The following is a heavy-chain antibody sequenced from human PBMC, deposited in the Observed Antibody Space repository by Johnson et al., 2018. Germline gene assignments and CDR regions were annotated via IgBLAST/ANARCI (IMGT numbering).Heavy chain of an antibody. CDR3: ASSSDYCDYNFQH. CDR1: GFIFSDYY. CDR2: ISSSGST. Sequence: VQLVESGGGLVKPGGSLRLSCSASGFIFSDYYMSWIRQAPGKGLEWVSYISSSGSTYYADSVKGRFTISRDNSNNTLFLQMRSLGAEDTAVYYCASSSDYCDYNFQHWGQGTLVTVSS. D-gene: IGHD4-17*01. J-gene: IGHJ1*01. V-gene: IGHV3-11*01.